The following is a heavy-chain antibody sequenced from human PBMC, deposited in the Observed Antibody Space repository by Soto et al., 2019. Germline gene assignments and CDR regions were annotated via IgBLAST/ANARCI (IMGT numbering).Heavy chain of an antibody. J-gene: IGHJ6*02. CDR2: ISTTSDYI. CDR3: ARTASAGRSGYYGMDV. V-gene: IGHV3-21*01. CDR1: GFTFSQYS. D-gene: IGHD3-10*01. Sequence: EVQLVESGGGLVKPGGSLRLSCAASGFTFSQYSINWVRQAPGKGLEWVSYISTTSDYIYYADSVKGRFTISRDNAKTSLDLRMNSLRAEDTAVYYCARTASAGRSGYYGMDVWGQGTTVTVSS.